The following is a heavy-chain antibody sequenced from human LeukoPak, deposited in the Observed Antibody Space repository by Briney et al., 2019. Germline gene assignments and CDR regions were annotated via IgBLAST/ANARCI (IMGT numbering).Heavy chain of an antibody. CDR1: GYTFTSYG. D-gene: IGHD3-22*01. J-gene: IGHJ4*02. CDR3: ARYRGYYDSSGYLEY. CDR2: ISAYNGNT. Sequence: ASVKVSCKASGYTFTSYGISWVRQAPGQGLEWMGWISAYNGNTNYAQKLQGRVTMTTDTSTSTAYMELRSLRSDDTAVYYCARYRGYYDSSGYLEYWGQGTLVTVSS. V-gene: IGHV1-18*01.